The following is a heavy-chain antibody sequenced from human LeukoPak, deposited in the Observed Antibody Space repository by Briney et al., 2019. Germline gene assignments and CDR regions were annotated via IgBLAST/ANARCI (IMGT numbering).Heavy chain of an antibody. D-gene: IGHD1-26*01. V-gene: IGHV1-2*02. CDR3: ARDMDSGPDFFDY. CDR1: GYTFTSYY. J-gene: IGHJ4*02. CDR2: INPHSGGT. Sequence: ASVKVSCKASGYTFTSYYMHWVRQAPGQGLEWMGIINPHSGGTDHAQKFQGRVTMTRDTSISTAYMELSRLRSDDTAVYYCARDMDSGPDFFDYWGLGTLVTVSS.